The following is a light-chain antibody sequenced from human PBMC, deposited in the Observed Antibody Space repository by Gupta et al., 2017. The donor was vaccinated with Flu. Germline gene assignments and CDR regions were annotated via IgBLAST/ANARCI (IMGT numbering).Light chain of an antibody. J-gene: IGLJ1*01. CDR3: SSLTTRFTYV. CDR1: RSDIGSNDY. Sequence: QSVLIQPASVFGSPRQSTTISCSGSRSDIGSNDYVAWYRQYPANHHEVILYDVKNRPSESSDGISGSKSGNTSSLTISALKTKDDADYYCSSLTTRFTYVVGLGTTVTVL. CDR2: DVK. V-gene: IGLV2-14*01.